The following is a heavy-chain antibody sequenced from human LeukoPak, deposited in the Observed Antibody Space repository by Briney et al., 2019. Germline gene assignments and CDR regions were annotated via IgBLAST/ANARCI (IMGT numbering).Heavy chain of an antibody. CDR2: IIPIFGTA. CDR3: ARDGGSGYYSHAFDI. CDR1: GYTFINYG. Sequence: SVKVSCKASGYTFINYGISWVRQAPGQGLEWMGGIIPIFGTANYAQKFQGRVTITADKSTSTAYMELSSLRSEDTAVYYCARDGGSGYYSHAFDIWGQGTMVTVSS. D-gene: IGHD3-22*01. V-gene: IGHV1-69*06. J-gene: IGHJ3*02.